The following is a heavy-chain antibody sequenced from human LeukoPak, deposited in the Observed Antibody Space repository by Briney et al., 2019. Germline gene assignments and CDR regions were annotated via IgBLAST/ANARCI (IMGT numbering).Heavy chain of an antibody. J-gene: IGHJ3*02. V-gene: IGHV3-74*01. CDR1: GFTFSSYW. CDR3: VRGFPFDI. CDR2: IKSDGSST. Sequence: PGGSLRLPCAASGFTFSSYWMHWVRQAPGKGLVWVSRIKSDGSSTSNADSVKGRFIISRDNAKNTLYLQMNSLRAEDTAVYYCVRGFPFDIWGQGTMVTVSS. D-gene: IGHD3-10*01.